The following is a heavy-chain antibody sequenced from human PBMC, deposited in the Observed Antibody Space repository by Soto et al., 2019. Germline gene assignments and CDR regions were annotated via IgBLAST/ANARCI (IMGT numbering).Heavy chain of an antibody. Sequence: QVQLVQSGAEVKKPGSSVKVSCKASGGTFSSYAISWVRQAPGPGLEWMGGIIPIFGTANYAQKFQGRVTITAYDSTSTADRELSSLRSEDTAVYYCASRITMFRGWAFDIWGQGTMVTVSS. CDR3: ASRITMFRGWAFDI. V-gene: IGHV1-69*01. J-gene: IGHJ3*02. D-gene: IGHD3-10*01. CDR2: IIPIFGTA. CDR1: GGTFSSYA.